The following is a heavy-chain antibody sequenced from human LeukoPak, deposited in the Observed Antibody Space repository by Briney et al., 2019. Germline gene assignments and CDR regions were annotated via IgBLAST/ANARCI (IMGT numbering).Heavy chain of an antibody. V-gene: IGHV4-4*02. J-gene: IGHJ4*02. CDR1: GGSISRGNW. D-gene: IGHD6-13*01. CDR3: AKKAAASAADY. CDR2: IYHSGNT. Sequence: SGTLSLTCAVSGGSISRGNWWSWVRQPPGKGPEWIGEIYHSGNTNYNPSLKSRVTISVDKSKNQFSLELSSVTAADTAVYYCAKKAAASAADYWGQGTLVTVSS.